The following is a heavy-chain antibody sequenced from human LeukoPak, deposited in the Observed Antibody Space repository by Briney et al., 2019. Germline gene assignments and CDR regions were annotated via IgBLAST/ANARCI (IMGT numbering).Heavy chain of an antibody. Sequence: GGSLRLSCAASGFNFRTYGMHWVRQAPGKGLEWVAFIQFDESSKNYADSGKGRFTISRDNSKNTVYLQVNSLRAEDTAVYYCAKEDGTVVVSPFGDWGQGTLVTVSS. J-gene: IGHJ4*02. CDR1: GFNFRTYG. V-gene: IGHV3-30*02. CDR2: IQFDESSK. CDR3: AKEDGTVVVSPFGD. D-gene: IGHD3-22*01.